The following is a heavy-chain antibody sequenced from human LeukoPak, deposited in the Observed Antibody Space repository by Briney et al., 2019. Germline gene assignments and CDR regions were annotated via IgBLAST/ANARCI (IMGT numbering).Heavy chain of an antibody. CDR2: IYYSGST. D-gene: IGHD1-26*01. Sequence: SETLSLTCTVSAGSISSSSYYWGWIRQPPGKGLEWIGSIYYSGSTYYNPSLKSRVTISVDTSKNQFSLKLSSVTAADTAVYYCARALYSGGAFDIWGQGTMVTVSS. CDR1: AGSISSSSYY. J-gene: IGHJ3*02. CDR3: ARALYSGGAFDI. V-gene: IGHV4-39*07.